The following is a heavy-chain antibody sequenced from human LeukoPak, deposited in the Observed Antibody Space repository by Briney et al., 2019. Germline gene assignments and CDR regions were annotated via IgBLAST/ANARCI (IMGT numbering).Heavy chain of an antibody. J-gene: IGHJ4*02. CDR2: ISSSSSYI. CDR1: GFTFSSYS. D-gene: IGHD6-6*01. CDR3: ARTRYSSSSGVFDY. V-gene: IGHV3-21*01. Sequence: GESLRLSCAASGFTFSSYSMNWVRQAPGKGLEWVSSISSSSSYIYYADSMKGRFTISRDNAKNSLYLQMNSLRAEDTAVYYCARTRYSSSSGVFDYWGQGTLVTVSS.